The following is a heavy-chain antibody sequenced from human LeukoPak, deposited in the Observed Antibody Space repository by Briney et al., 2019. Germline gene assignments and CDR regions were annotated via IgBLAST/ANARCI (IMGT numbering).Heavy chain of an antibody. D-gene: IGHD3-22*01. V-gene: IGHV3-9*01. CDR1: GFTFDDYA. CDR3: AKGPNYYDSPDY. J-gene: IGHJ4*02. CDR2: ISWNSGSI. Sequence: GGSLRLSCAASGFTFDDYAMHWVRQAPGKGLEWVSGISWNSGSIGYADSVKGRFTISRDKAKNSLYLQMNSLRAEDTALYYCAKGPNYYDSPDYWGQGTLVTVSS.